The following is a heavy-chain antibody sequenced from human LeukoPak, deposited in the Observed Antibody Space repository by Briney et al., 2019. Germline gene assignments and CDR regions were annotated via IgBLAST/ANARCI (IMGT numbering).Heavy chain of an antibody. CDR1: GFTFSSYA. Sequence: PGGSLRLSCAASGFTFSSYAMSWVRQAPGKGLEWVSAISGSGGSTYYADSVKGRFTISRDNSKNTLYLQMNSLRAEDTAVYYCAKVLLEWLSLYYFDYWGQGTLVTVSS. D-gene: IGHD3-3*01. J-gene: IGHJ4*02. CDR3: AKVLLEWLSLYYFDY. V-gene: IGHV3-23*01. CDR2: ISGSGGST.